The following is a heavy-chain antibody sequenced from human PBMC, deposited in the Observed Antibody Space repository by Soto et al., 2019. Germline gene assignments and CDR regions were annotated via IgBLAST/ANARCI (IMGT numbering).Heavy chain of an antibody. CDR2: ISYDGSNK. CDR3: ARDRGHGGSYSTY. D-gene: IGHD1-26*01. V-gene: IGHV3-30-3*01. J-gene: IGHJ4*02. Sequence: GGSLRLSCAASGFTFSSYAMHWVRQAPGKGLEWVAVISYDGSNKYYADSVKGRFTISRDNSKNTLYLQMNSLRAEDTAVYYCARDRGHGGSYSTYWGQGTLVTVSS. CDR1: GFTFSSYA.